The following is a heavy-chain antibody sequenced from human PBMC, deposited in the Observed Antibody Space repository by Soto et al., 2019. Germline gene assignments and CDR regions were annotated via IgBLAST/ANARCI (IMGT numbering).Heavy chain of an antibody. CDR3: AREGYSSSSSDYYYYYMDV. CDR1: GFTFSSYG. V-gene: IGHV3-33*01. D-gene: IGHD6-6*01. Sequence: QVQLVESGGGVVQPGRSLRLSCAASGFTFSSYGMHWVRQAPGKGLGWVAVIWYDGSNKYYADSVKGRFTISRDNSKNTLYLQMHSLRAEDTAVYYCAREGYSSSSSDYYYYYMDVWGKGTTVTVSS. J-gene: IGHJ6*03. CDR2: IWYDGSNK.